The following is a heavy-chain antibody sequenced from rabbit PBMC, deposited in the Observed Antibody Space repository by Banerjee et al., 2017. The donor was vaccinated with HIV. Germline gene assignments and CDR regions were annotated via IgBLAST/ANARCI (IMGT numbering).Heavy chain of an antibody. V-gene: IGHV1S45*01. CDR3: ARGYASVTDYGAFGL. CDR2: INTISGDT. J-gene: IGHJ4*01. D-gene: IGHD2-1*01. CDR1: GFSFSNKYV. Sequence: QQQLEESGGGLVKPEGSLTLTCTASGFSFSNKYVMCWVRQAPGKGLEWIACINTISGDTVYATWAKGRFTISLDNAQNTVFLQVNSLTAADTATYFCARGYASVTDYGAFGLWGPGTLVTVS.